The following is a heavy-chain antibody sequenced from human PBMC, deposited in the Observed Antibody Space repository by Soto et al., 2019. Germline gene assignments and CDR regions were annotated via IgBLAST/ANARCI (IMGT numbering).Heavy chain of an antibody. D-gene: IGHD3-3*01. CDR1: GGSISSGGYY. V-gene: IGHV4-31*03. Sequence: QVQLQESGPGLVKPSQTLSLTCTVSGGSISSGGYYWSWIRQDPGKGREWIGYIYYSGSTYYNPSHKSRVTISVDTSKNQFSLKLSSVTAADTAVYYCARAPIQPLEWSQGWFDPWGQGTLVTVSS. J-gene: IGHJ5*02. CDR2: IYYSGST. CDR3: ARAPIQPLEWSQGWFDP.